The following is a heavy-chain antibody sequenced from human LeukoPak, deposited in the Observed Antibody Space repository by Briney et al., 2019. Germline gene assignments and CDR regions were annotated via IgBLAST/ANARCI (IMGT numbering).Heavy chain of an antibody. CDR1: GYTFTSYG. Sequence: GASVKVSCKASGYTFTSYGISWVRQAPGQGLEWMGWISAYNGNTNYAQKLQGRVTMTTDTSTSTAYMELRSLRSDDTAVYYCARDHPFFGPPTQYQLEHGGTRRFDPWGQGTLVTVSS. V-gene: IGHV1-18*01. CDR3: ARDHPFFGPPTQYQLEHGGTRRFDP. J-gene: IGHJ5*02. CDR2: ISAYNGNT. D-gene: IGHD2-2*01.